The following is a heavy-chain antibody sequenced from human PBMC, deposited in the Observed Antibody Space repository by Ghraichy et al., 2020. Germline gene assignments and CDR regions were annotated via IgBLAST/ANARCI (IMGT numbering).Heavy chain of an antibody. V-gene: IGHV4-59*01. J-gene: IGHJ3*02. CDR1: GGSISSYY. CDR3: ARWMSPEQAAAQKGLVAFDI. D-gene: IGHD2-2*01. Sequence: SETLSLTCTVSGGSISSYYWSWIRQPPGKGLEWIGYIYYSGSTNYNPSLKSRVTISVDTSKNQFSLKLSSVTAADTAVYYCARWMSPEQAAAQKGLVAFDIWGQGTMVTVSS. CDR2: IYYSGST.